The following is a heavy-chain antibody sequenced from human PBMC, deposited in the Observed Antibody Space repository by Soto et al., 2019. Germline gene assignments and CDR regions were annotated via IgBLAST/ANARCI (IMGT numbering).Heavy chain of an antibody. CDR2: IIPIFGTA. V-gene: IGHV1-69*13. CDR3: AGSTGVVINRTFGWFDP. Sequence: ASVKVSCKASGGTFSSYAISWVRQAPGQGLEWMGGIIPIFGTANYAQKFQGRVTITADESTSTAYMELSSLRSEDTAVYYCAGSTGVVINRTFGWFDPWGQGTLVTSPQ. J-gene: IGHJ5*02. CDR1: GGTFSSYA. D-gene: IGHD3-22*01.